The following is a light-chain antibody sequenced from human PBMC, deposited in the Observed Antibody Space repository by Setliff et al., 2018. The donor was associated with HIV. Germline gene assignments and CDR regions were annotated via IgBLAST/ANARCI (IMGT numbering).Light chain of an antibody. V-gene: IGLV2-23*01. CDR1: SSDVLTNDL. CDR2: EAS. Sequence: QSVLAQPASVSGSPGQSLTISCSGTSSDVLTNDLASWYQQHPGKAPKLIIHEASKRPSGVSNRFSGSKSGNTASLTISGLQAEDEADYYCCSFVVGHTFVFGTGTKVTVL. J-gene: IGLJ1*01. CDR3: CSFVVGHTFV.